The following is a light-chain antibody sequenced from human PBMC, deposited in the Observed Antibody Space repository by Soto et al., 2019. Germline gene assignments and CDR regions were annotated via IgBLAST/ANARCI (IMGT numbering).Light chain of an antibody. V-gene: IGKV1-5*03. Sequence: DIQMTQSPSSLSASVGDRVTITCRSSQTISSWLARYQQKPGKAPKLLIYKASTLKSGVPSRFSGSGSGTEFTLTISSLQPDEFATYYCQQYNSYSPQWTFGQGTKVDIK. CDR1: QTISSW. CDR2: KAS. CDR3: QQYNSYSPQWT. J-gene: IGKJ1*01.